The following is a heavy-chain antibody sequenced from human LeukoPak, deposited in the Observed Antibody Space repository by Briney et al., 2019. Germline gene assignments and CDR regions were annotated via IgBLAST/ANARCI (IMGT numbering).Heavy chain of an antibody. CDR1: GFIFSNYW. Sequence: GGSLRLSCEASGFIFSNYWMSWVRQAPGKGLEWVANIKQDGSVKNYVDSMEGRFIISRDDAKDLLYLQMNSLGAEDTAVYYCAKVETAAAATLRGFDYWGQGTLVTVSS. CDR2: IKQDGSVK. CDR3: AKVETAAAATLRGFDY. V-gene: IGHV3-7*01. D-gene: IGHD6-13*01. J-gene: IGHJ4*02.